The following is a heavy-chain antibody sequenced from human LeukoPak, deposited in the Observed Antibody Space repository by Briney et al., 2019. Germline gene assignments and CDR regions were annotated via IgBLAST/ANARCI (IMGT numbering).Heavy chain of an antibody. J-gene: IGHJ4*02. Sequence: GGSLRLSCAASGFTFNSYAMSWVRQAPEKGLEWVSVISANGGTTYYADSVKGRFTISRDNSKNTVFLQMNSLRAEDTAVYYCAKSRGALDTAMGEGGQGTLVTVSS. CDR3: AKSRGALDTAMGE. V-gene: IGHV3-23*01. D-gene: IGHD5-18*01. CDR2: ISANGGTT. CDR1: GFTFNSYA.